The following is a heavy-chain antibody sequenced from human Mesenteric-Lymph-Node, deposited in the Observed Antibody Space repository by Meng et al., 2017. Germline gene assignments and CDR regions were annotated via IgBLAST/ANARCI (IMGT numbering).Heavy chain of an antibody. Sequence: QLQLVESGGGLVQPGRSLRLSCATSGFTFSTYGMHWVRQAPGKGLEWVAVISYDGSNKYYAESVKGRFTISRDNSKNTLHLQMNSLRAEDTAVYYCAKVAYTSTWYVPHFDYWGQGTLVTVSS. D-gene: IGHD6-13*01. CDR1: GFTFSTYG. CDR3: AKVAYTSTWYVPHFDY. V-gene: IGHV3-30*18. J-gene: IGHJ4*02. CDR2: ISYDGSNK.